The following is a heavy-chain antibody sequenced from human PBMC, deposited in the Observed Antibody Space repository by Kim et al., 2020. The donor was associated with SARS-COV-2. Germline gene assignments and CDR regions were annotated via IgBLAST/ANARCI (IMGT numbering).Heavy chain of an antibody. CDR2: ISTYTGDT. D-gene: IGHD5-18*01. Sequence: ASVKVSCKASGYTFTNYGFTWVRQAPGRGLDWMGWISTYTGDTHYAQKFQGRVTMTTDTSTSTAYMELRSLRSDDTAVYYCASVPPGPLWCLSCYFDYWGQGTLVTVSS. V-gene: IGHV1-18*01. J-gene: IGHJ4*02. CDR1: GYTFTNYG. CDR3: ASVPPGPLWCLSCYFDY.